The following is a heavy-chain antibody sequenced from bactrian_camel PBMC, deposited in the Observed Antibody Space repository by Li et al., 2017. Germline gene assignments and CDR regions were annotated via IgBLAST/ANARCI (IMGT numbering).Heavy chain of an antibody. V-gene: IGHV3-2*01. CDR2: LYRAGSTATA. CDR1: GFTFSSMS. D-gene: IGHD2*01. CDR3: ATRARWVVVGRYPY. Sequence: VQLVESGGGLVQPGGSLRLSCAASGFTFSSMSMSWVRQAPGRGLEWVCGLYRAGSTATAIYAASVKGRFTISRDNAKNTLYLQMNSLKTEDTAVYYCATRARWVVVGRYPYWGQGTQVTVS. J-gene: IGHJ4*01.